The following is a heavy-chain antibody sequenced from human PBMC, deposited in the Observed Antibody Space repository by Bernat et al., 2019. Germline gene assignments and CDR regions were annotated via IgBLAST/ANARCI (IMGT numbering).Heavy chain of an antibody. D-gene: IGHD2-21*02. CDR3: AKDDCAGGCHYWYFDH. V-gene: IGHV3-23*01. CDR2: ISVSGGST. Sequence: EVQLLESGGGLVQPGGSLRLSCAASGFTFTSYAMSWVRQAPGKGLGWVSAISVSGGSTYYADSVKGRFTMSRDNSKNTLYLQMNSLRAEDTAVYYCAKDDCAGGCHYWYFDHWGRRTLVTVSS. J-gene: IGHJ2*01. CDR1: GFTFTSYA.